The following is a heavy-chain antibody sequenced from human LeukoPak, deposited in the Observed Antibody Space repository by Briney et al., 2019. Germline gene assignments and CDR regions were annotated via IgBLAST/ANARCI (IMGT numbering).Heavy chain of an antibody. CDR2: IIPIFGTA. D-gene: IGHD3-22*01. Sequence: ASVKVSCKAFGGTFSSYAISWVRQAPGQGLERMGGIIPIFGTANYAQKFQGRVTITADESTSTAYMELSSLRSEDTAVYYCARVASITMIVGDAFDIWGQGTMVTVSS. CDR1: GGTFSSYA. V-gene: IGHV1-69*13. CDR3: ARVASITMIVGDAFDI. J-gene: IGHJ3*02.